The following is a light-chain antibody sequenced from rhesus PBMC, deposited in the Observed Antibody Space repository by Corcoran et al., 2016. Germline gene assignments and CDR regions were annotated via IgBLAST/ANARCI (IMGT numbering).Light chain of an antibody. J-gene: IGKJ4*01. CDR1: QGISNW. Sequence: DIQMTQSPSSLSASVGDRVTITCQASQGISNWLAWYQQKQGKAPKLLIYAASSLQSGVPSRFSGSGSGTEFTLTISSLQPEDFATYYCQQRNSNPLTFGGGTKVELK. V-gene: IGKV1-18*01. CDR2: AAS. CDR3: QQRNSNPLT.